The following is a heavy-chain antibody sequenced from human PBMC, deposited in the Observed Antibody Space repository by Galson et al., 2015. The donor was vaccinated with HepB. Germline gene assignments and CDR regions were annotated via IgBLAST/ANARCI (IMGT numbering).Heavy chain of an antibody. V-gene: IGHV4-59*08. Sequence: TLSLTCTVSGGSISSYYWSWIRQPPGKGLEWIGYIYYSGSTNYNPSLKSRVTISVDTSKNQFSLKLSSVTAADTAVYYCARHIRVAATPRINWFDPWGQGTLVTVSS. CDR2: IYYSGST. CDR3: ARHIRVAATPRINWFDP. J-gene: IGHJ5*02. D-gene: IGHD2-15*01. CDR1: GGSISSYY.